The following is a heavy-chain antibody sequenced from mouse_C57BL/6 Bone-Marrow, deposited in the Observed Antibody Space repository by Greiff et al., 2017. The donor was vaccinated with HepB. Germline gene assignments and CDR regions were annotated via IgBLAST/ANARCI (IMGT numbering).Heavy chain of an antibody. CDR2: INPSSGYT. V-gene: IGHV1-7*01. CDR1: GYTFTSYW. Sequence: QVQLQQSGAELAKPGASVKLSCKASGYTFTSYWMHWVKQRPGQGLEWIGYINPSSGYTKYKQKFKDKATLTADKSSSTAYMQLSSLTYEDSAVYYCAQIYYYGSIHFDYWGQGTTLTVSS. CDR3: AQIYYYGSIHFDY. D-gene: IGHD1-1*01. J-gene: IGHJ2*01.